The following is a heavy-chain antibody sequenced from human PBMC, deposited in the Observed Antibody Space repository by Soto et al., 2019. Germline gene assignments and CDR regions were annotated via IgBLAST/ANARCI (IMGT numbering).Heavy chain of an antibody. CDR1: GGSISSGGYY. D-gene: IGHD3-22*01. V-gene: IGHV4-31*03. CDR3: ASSSPRNYDSSGYLFDY. Sequence: QVQLQESGPGRVKPSQTLSLTCTVSGGSISSGGYYWSWIRQHPGKGLEWIGYIYYSGSTYYNPSLKSRVTISVDTSKNQFSLKLSSVTAADTAVYYCASSSPRNYDSSGYLFDYWGQGTLVTVSS. CDR2: IYYSGST. J-gene: IGHJ4*02.